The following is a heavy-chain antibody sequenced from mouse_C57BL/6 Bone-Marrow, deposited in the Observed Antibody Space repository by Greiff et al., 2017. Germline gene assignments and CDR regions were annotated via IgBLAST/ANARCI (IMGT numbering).Heavy chain of an antibody. Sequence: QVQLKESGAELARPGASVKLSCKASGYTFTSYGISWVKQRTGQGLEWIGEIYPRSGNTYYNEKFKGKATLTADKSSSTAYMELRSLTSEDSAVYFCARPYYGSSGFDYWGQGTTLTVSS. J-gene: IGHJ2*01. CDR3: ARPYYGSSGFDY. D-gene: IGHD1-1*01. V-gene: IGHV1-81*01. CDR1: GYTFTSYG. CDR2: IYPRSGNT.